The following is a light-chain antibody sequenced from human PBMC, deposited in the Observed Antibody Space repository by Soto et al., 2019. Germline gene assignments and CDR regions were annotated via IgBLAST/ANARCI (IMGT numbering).Light chain of an antibody. CDR2: GAS. Sequence: EIVMTQSPGTLSVSPGEGVTLSCRASENINNNLAWYQQKPGQSPRLLIYGASTRATGIPARFSGSGSGTEFTLTSSSLQSEDFAVYSCQQYTNWPRTFGLGTKVEIK. V-gene: IGKV3-15*01. CDR1: ENINNN. J-gene: IGKJ1*01. CDR3: QQYTNWPRT.